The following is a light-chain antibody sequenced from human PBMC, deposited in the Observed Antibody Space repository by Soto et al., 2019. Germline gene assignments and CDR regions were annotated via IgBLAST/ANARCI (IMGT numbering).Light chain of an antibody. CDR3: LQDINYPWT. Sequence: AIQMTQSASSLSSSFLDRFSISFLASQGIGNALGWYQQKPGKPPKVLIYGASNLQSGVPPRFSGSGSGTDFTLAISSLQPEDSATYYCLQDINYPWTFGQGTKVDVK. CDR2: GAS. CDR1: QGIGNA. V-gene: IGKV1-6*01. J-gene: IGKJ1*01.